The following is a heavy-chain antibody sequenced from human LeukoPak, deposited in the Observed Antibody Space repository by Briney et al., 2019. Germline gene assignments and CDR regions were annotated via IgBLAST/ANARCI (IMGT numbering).Heavy chain of an antibody. D-gene: IGHD6-13*01. CDR3: AKDSQTSWSSSWLWFLDS. J-gene: IGHJ4*02. CDR1: GFTFSSYG. CDR2: LRGRGCSI. V-gene: IGHV3-23*01. Sequence: GGSLRLSCAASGFTFSSYGMTGLREAPGKGLEGVSGLRGRGCSIYYADSVKGRFTISRENSKNTLYVKKNSLRGEDTAVYYCAKDSQTSWSSSWLWFLDSWGQGTPVTVSS.